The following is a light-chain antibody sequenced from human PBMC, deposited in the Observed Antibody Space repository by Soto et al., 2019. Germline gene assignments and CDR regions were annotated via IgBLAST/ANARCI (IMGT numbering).Light chain of an antibody. CDR3: SSYTSSSVV. Sequence: QSVLTQPASVSGSPGQSITISCTGTSSDVGGYNYVSWYQQHPGKAPKLMIYDVSNRPSGVSNRFSGSKSGNTASLTISGIQAEEEADYYCSSYTSSSVVFGGGTKLTVL. J-gene: IGLJ2*01. CDR1: SSDVGGYNY. V-gene: IGLV2-14*01. CDR2: DVS.